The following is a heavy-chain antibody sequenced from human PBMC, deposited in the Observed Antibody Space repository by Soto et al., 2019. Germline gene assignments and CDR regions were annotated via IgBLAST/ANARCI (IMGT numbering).Heavy chain of an antibody. CDR3: ARPSSGYRTGYFRH. CDR2: IWFDGRNK. D-gene: IGHD6-13*01. J-gene: IGHJ1*01. Sequence: QVQLVESGGAVVQPGRSLRLSCAASGFTFSSYGMHWVRQAPGKGLEWVAVIWFDGRNKYYADSVQARFTISRDNSKNTVFLPLNGVRAEDTALFYCARPSSGYRTGYFRHWGQGTLVIVSS. CDR1: GFTFSSYG. V-gene: IGHV3-33*01.